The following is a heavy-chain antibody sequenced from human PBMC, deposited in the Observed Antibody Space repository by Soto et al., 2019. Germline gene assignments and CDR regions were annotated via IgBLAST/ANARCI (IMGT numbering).Heavy chain of an antibody. D-gene: IGHD6-19*01. V-gene: IGHV4-34*01. Sequence: KPSETLSLTCAVYGGSFSGYYWSWIRQPPGKGLEWIGGINHSGSTNYNPSLKSRVTISVDTSKNQFSLKLSSVTAADTAVYYCAAVWRWGGRSSGWYSNYYYGMDVWGQGTTVTVSS. J-gene: IGHJ6*02. CDR1: GGSFSGYY. CDR2: INHSGST. CDR3: AAVWRWGGRSSGWYSNYYYGMDV.